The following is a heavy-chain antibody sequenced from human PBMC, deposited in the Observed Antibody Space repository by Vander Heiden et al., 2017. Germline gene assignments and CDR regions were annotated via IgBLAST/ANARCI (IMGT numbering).Heavy chain of an antibody. J-gene: IGHJ4*02. Sequence: EVQLLESGGDLAQPGGSLRLPCAASGSTFSSYSLNCVLQAPRKGSEWVSTITGDGYNTYYADSVRGLFTISRDNSMNTIYLQMDSLRADDTAVYFCTKHPKYCSVSSCYERSYFRFWGQGTLVTVSS. V-gene: IGHV3-23*01. D-gene: IGHD2-15*01. CDR2: ITGDGYNT. CDR3: TKHPKYCSVSSCYERSYFRF. CDR1: GSTFSSYS.